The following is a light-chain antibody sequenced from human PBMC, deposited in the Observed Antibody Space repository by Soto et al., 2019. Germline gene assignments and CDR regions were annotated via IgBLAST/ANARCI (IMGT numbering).Light chain of an antibody. CDR2: DVS. CDR3: QQYNKWPPA. CDR1: QSVRNN. J-gene: IGKJ5*01. V-gene: IGKV3-15*01. Sequence: ETVLAQSPWTVPCVRGERRSRWSTASQSVRNNYLAWYQQKPGQAPRLLIYDVSTRATGVPARFSGSGAVTEFTLSISTPQSEDFAVYYWQQYNKWPPAFGQGTRLEIK.